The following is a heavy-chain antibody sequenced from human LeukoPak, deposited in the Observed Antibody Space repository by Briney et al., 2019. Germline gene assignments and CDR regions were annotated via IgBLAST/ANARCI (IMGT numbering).Heavy chain of an antibody. CDR3: ARAFYAYAFDI. J-gene: IGHJ3*02. CDR1: GGSISSGDYY. Sequence: SETLSLTCTVSGGSISSGDYYWSWIRQPPGKGLEWIGYIYYSGSTYYNPSLKSRVTISVDTSKNQFSLKLSSVTAADTAVYYCARAFYAYAFDIWGQGTMVAVSS. D-gene: IGHD2/OR15-2a*01. CDR2: IYYSGST. V-gene: IGHV4-30-4*01.